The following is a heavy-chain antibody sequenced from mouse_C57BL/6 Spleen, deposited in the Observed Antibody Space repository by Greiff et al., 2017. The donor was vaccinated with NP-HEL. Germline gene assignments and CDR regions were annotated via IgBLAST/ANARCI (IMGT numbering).Heavy chain of an antibody. CDR1: GFTFSSYA. D-gene: IGHD1-1*01. Sequence: EVQVVESGGGLVKPGGSLKLSCAASGFTFSSYAMSWVRQTPEKRLEWVATISDGGSYTYYPDNVKGRFTISRDNAKNNLYLQMSHLKSEDTAMYYCARRLLRSYYFDYWGQGTTLTVSS. CDR2: ISDGGSYT. CDR3: ARRLLRSYYFDY. J-gene: IGHJ2*01. V-gene: IGHV5-4*01.